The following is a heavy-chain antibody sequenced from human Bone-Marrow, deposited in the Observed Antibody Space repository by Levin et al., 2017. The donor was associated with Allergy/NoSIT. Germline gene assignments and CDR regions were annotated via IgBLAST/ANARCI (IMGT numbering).Heavy chain of an antibody. V-gene: IGHV1-46*01. CDR2: VSPSSGFT. CDR3: ARGFLYNWNDLGYFDF. CDR1: GFTFTTYY. D-gene: IGHD1-1*01. Sequence: GESLKISCKTSGFTFTTYYIHWLRQAPGQGLEWMGRVSPSSGFTNSAKRFQDRITLTRDTSTSTAYMELSSLTSEDTAVYYCARGFLYNWNDLGYFDFWGQGTLVTVSS. J-gene: IGHJ4*02.